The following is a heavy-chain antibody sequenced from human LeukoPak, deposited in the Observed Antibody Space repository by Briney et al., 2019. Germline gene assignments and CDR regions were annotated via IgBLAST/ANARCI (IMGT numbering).Heavy chain of an antibody. V-gene: IGHV3-21*01. D-gene: IGHD3-22*01. CDR2: ISSSSSYI. CDR1: GFTFSSYS. J-gene: IGHJ4*02. Sequence: GSLRLSCAASGFTFSSYSMNWVRQAPGKGLEWVSFISSSSSYIYYADSVKGRFTISRDNAKNSLYLQMNGLRAEDTAVYYCARVDGYYDSSGYYKTRADYWGQGTLVTVSS. CDR3: ARVDGYYDSSGYYKTRADY.